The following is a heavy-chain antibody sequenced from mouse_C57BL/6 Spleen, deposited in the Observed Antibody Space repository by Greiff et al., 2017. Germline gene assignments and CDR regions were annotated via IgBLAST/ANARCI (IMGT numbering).Heavy chain of an antibody. D-gene: IGHD1-1*01. CDR2: IDPSDSAT. CDR1: GYTFTSYW. CDR3: ARENYYYGSSYGYFDV. J-gene: IGHJ1*03. V-gene: IGHV1-52*01. Sequence: QVQLQQPGAELVRPGSSVKLSCKASGYTFTSYWMHWVKQRPIQGLEWIGNIDPSDSATHYNQKFKDKATLTVDKSSSTAYMQLSSLTSEDSAVNYFARENYYYGSSYGYFDVWGTGTTVTVSS.